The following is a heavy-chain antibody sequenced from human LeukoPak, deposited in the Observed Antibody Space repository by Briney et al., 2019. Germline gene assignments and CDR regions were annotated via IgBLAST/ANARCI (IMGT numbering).Heavy chain of an antibody. Sequence: PGGSLRLSCAASGFSFSDYLMDWVRQTPGKGLEWVGRSRSKARSYSTEYAASVKGRFTISRDDSKNVLYLQMNSLKIEDAAVYYCGAGAGGGGPLDYWGQGTPVTVSP. J-gene: IGHJ4*02. CDR1: GFSFSDYL. CDR3: GAGAGGGGPLDY. CDR2: SRSKARSYST. V-gene: IGHV3-72*01. D-gene: IGHD4-23*01.